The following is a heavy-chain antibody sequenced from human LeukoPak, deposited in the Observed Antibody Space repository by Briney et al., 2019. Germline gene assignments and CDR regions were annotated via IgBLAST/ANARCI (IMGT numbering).Heavy chain of an antibody. CDR2: INQDGTEK. Sequence: PGESLRLSCAASGFTFTTYWMSWVRQLPGKGLEWVANINQDGTEKYYVDSVKGRFTISRDNAKNSLDLQMNSLRAEDTAVYYCARDRIEQQRTLGRSTSYYNYYYMDVWGKGTTVTVSS. D-gene: IGHD6-13*01. CDR1: GFTFTTYW. V-gene: IGHV3-7*01. J-gene: IGHJ6*03. CDR3: ARDRIEQQRTLGRSTSYYNYYYMDV.